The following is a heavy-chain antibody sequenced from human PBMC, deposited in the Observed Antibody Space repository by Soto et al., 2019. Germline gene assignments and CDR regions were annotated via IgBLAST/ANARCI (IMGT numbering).Heavy chain of an antibody. CDR1: GGSTRTSSYS. V-gene: IGHV4-39*01. D-gene: IGHD4-17*01. CDR3: ARLHRRDVYGDYEDY. J-gene: IGHJ4*01. Sequence: PSETRSLPYTVSGGSTRTSSYSWGWLRQPPGKGLEWIGSIYYSGSTYYNPSLKSRVTLSVDTSKNQFSLKLSSVTAADRAVYYCARLHRRDVYGDYEDY. CDR2: IYYSGST.